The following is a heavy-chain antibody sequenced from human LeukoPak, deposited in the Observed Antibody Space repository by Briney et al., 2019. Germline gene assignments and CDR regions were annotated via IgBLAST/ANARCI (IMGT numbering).Heavy chain of an antibody. CDR2: INHSGST. Sequence: SETLSLTCAVYGGSFSGYYWSWIRQPPGKGLEWIGEINHSGSTNYNPSLKSRVTISVDTSKNQFSLKLSSVTAVDTAVYYCARGTAMVTLFNFWGVTPMKYFDYWGQGTLVTVSS. V-gene: IGHV4-34*01. CDR3: ARGTAMVTLFNFWGVTPMKYFDY. D-gene: IGHD5-18*01. J-gene: IGHJ4*02. CDR1: GGSFSGYY.